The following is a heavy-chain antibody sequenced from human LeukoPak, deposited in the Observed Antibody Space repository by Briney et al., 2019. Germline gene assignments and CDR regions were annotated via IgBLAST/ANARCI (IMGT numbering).Heavy chain of an antibody. D-gene: IGHD6-19*01. CDR1: GFTFSSYG. V-gene: IGHV3-30*18. J-gene: IGHJ3*02. CDR3: AKGMSSGWYVAFDI. CDR2: ISYDGSNK. Sequence: GRSLRLSCAASGFTFSSYGMHWVRQAPGKGLEWVAVISYDGSNKYYADSVKGRFTTSKDNSKNTLYLQMNSLRAEDTAVYYCAKGMSSGWYVAFDICGQRAMFTVSS.